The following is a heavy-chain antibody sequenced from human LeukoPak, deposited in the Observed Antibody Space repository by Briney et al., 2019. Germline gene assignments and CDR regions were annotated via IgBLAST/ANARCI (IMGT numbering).Heavy chain of an antibody. CDR1: GYTFTGYY. J-gene: IGHJ4*02. CDR2: INPNSGGT. Sequence: ASVKVSCKASGYTFTGYYMHWVRQAPGPGLEWMGWINPNSGGTNYAQKFQGWVTMTRDTSISTAYMELSRLRSDDTAVYYCAVCSSTSCYKGVYFDYWGQGTLVTVSS. D-gene: IGHD2-2*02. V-gene: IGHV1-2*04. CDR3: AVCSSTSCYKGVYFDY.